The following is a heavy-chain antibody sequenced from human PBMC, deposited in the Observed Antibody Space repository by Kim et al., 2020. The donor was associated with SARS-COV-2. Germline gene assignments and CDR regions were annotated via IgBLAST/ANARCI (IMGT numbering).Heavy chain of an antibody. Sequence: GGSLRLSCAASGFTFSSYAMHWVRQAPGKGLEWVAVISYDGSNKYYADSVKGRFTISRDNSKNTLYPQMNSLRAEDTAVYYCARDPQWVTEGDALDIWGQGTMVTVSS. CDR2: ISYDGSNK. D-gene: IGHD1-26*01. CDR3: ARDPQWVTEGDALDI. J-gene: IGHJ3*02. CDR1: GFTFSSYA. V-gene: IGHV3-30*04.